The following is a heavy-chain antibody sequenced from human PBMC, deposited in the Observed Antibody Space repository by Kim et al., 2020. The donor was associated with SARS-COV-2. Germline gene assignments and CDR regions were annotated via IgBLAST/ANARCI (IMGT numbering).Heavy chain of an antibody. Sequence: SETLSLTCTVSGGSISSGGYYWSWIRQHPGKGLEWIGYIYYSGSTYYNPSLKSRVTISVDTSKNQFSLKLSSVTAADTAVYYCGRARINVGYSGYDSGAFDMWGQGRMVTGSS. CDR2: IYYSGST. D-gene: IGHD5-12*01. CDR3: GRARINVGYSGYDSGAFDM. CDR1: GGSISSGGYY. J-gene: IGHJ3*02. V-gene: IGHV4-31*03.